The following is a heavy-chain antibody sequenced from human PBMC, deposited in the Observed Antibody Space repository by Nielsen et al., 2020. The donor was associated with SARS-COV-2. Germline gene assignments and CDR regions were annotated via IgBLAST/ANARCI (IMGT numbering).Heavy chain of an antibody. Sequence: GESLKISCAASGFTFSSYWMHWVRQAPGKGLVWVSRINSDGSSTSYADSVKGRFTISRDNAKNTPYLQMNSLRAEDTAVYYCARVPIQLWLVDYWGQGTLVTVSS. D-gene: IGHD5-18*01. J-gene: IGHJ4*02. CDR1: GFTFSSYW. CDR3: ARVPIQLWLVDY. CDR2: INSDGSST. V-gene: IGHV3-74*01.